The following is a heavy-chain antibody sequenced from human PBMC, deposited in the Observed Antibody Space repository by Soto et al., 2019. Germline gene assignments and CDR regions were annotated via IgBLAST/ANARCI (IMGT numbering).Heavy chain of an antibody. V-gene: IGHV3-30*18. CDR3: XXXXXXXXXXGXAFNF. CDR2: ISYDGSYQ. CDR1: GFTFSSDG. J-gene: IGHJ3*01. Sequence: QVQLVESGGGVVQPGRSLRLSCAASGFTFSSDGMHWVRQAPGKGLXWVAVISYDGSYQYYVDSVKGRFTISRDNSKNTLYLQMNSLRAEXXAXXXXXXXXXXXXXXGXAFNFWGQGTMVTVSS.